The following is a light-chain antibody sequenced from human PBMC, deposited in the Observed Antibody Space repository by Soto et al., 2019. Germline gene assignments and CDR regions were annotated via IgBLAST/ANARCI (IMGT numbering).Light chain of an antibody. CDR2: GAS. Sequence: EIVLTQSPATLSLSPGERATLSCRASQSVGSSLAWYQQKLGQAPRLLIYGASTRATGIPARFSGSGSGTECTLTISGLQSEDYAVYFCQQYNNWPYTFGQGTKVDIK. J-gene: IGKJ2*01. CDR1: QSVGSS. V-gene: IGKV3-15*01. CDR3: QQYNNWPYT.